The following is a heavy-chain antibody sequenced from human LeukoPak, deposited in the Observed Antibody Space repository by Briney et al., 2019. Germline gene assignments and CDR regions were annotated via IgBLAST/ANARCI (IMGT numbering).Heavy chain of an antibody. D-gene: IGHD2-15*01. V-gene: IGHV4-59*08. CDR3: ARHRSTFSYGMDV. CDR1: GDSISSYY. CDR2: VHSSGST. J-gene: IGHJ6*02. Sequence: PSETLFLTCTVPGDSISSYYWSWIGQPPGKGLEWIGYVHSSGSTNYNPSLKSRVAISVDTSKNQFSLKLSSVTAADTAVYYCARHRSTFSYGMDVWGQGTTVTVFS.